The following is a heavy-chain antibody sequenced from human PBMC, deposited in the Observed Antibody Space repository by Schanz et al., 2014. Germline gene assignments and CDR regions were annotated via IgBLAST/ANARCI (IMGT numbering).Heavy chain of an antibody. V-gene: IGHV3-23*01. D-gene: IGHD4-4*01. Sequence: EVQLLESGGALEQPGGSLRLSCAASGITFSDYAMSWVRQAPGKGLEWVSTIASGGSHTFYADSVTGRFTISGDNSKNTLFLQMNSLRVEDTALYYCAKDRQTTVNRVGYYYGMDVWGQGTTVTVSS. CDR3: AKDRQTTVNRVGYYYGMDV. J-gene: IGHJ6*02. CDR1: GITFSDYA. CDR2: IASGGSHT.